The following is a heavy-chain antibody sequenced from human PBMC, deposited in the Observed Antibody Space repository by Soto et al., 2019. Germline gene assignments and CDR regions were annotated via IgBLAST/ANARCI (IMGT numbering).Heavy chain of an antibody. Sequence: GESLKISFKASGYSFTSLWIGWVRQMPGKGLEWMGIINPGDSDTRYSPSFEGQVALSADKSSNTAYLQWNSLKAADTAMYYCMRPASNGWYDSWGQGTLVTVS. D-gene: IGHD3-22*01. CDR3: MRPASNGWYDS. CDR2: INPGDSDT. CDR1: GYSFTSLW. V-gene: IGHV5-51*01. J-gene: IGHJ5*01.